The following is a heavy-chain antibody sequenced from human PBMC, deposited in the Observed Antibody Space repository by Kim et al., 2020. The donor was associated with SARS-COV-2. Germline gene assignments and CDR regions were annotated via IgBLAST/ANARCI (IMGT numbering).Heavy chain of an antibody. Sequence: ADSVKGRFTISRDNSKNTLYLQMNSLRAEDTAVYYCARVRGGFFGAGQNWGQGTLVTVSS. CDR3: ARVRGGFFGAGQN. V-gene: IGHV3-53*01. D-gene: IGHD3-3*01. J-gene: IGHJ4*02.